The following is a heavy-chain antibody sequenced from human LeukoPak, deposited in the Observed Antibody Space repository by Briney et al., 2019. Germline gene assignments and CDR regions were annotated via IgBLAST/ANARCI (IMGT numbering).Heavy chain of an antibody. Sequence: SGTLSLTCAVSGGSSSSSNWWSWVRQPPGKGLEWIGEIYHSGSTNYNPSLKSRVTISVDKSKNQFSLKLSSVTAADTAVYYCASSVGIAAAGPYFDYWGQGTLVTVSS. D-gene: IGHD6-13*01. CDR2: IYHSGST. J-gene: IGHJ4*02. CDR1: GGSSSSSNW. V-gene: IGHV4-4*02. CDR3: ASSVGIAAAGPYFDY.